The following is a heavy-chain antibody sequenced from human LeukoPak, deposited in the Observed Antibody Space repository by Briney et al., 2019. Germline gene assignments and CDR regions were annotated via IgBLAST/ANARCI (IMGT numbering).Heavy chain of an antibody. J-gene: IGHJ6*02. CDR2: IKQDGSEK. D-gene: IGHD2-2*01. CDR3: ARELLPARYTYYYYGMDV. Sequence: GGSLRLSCAASGFTFSSYWMSWVRQAPGKGLEWVANIKQDGSEKYYVDSVKGRFTISRDNAKNSLYLQMNSLRAEDTAVYYCARELLPARYTYYYYGMDVWGQGTTVIVSS. CDR1: GFTFSSYW. V-gene: IGHV3-7*01.